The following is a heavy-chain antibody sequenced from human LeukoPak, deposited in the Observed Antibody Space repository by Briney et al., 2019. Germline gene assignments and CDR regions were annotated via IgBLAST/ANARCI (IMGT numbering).Heavy chain of an antibody. V-gene: IGHV4-39*01. D-gene: IGHD3-3*01. CDR1: GGSISSSSYY. Sequence: SETLSLTCTVSGGSISSSSYYWGWIRQPPGKGLEWIGSIYYSGSTYYNPSLKGRVTISVDTSKNQFSLKLSSVTAADTAVYYCASDLTYYDFWSGYYLYNWFDPWGQGTLVTVSS. CDR3: ASDLTYYDFWSGYYLYNWFDP. J-gene: IGHJ5*02. CDR2: IYYSGST.